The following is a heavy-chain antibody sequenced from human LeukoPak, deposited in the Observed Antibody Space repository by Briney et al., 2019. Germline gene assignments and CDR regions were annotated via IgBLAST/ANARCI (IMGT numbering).Heavy chain of an antibody. CDR3: ARQAYSTSFDAFDI. CDR1: GYFFTSYW. CDR2: IYPDDSDT. V-gene: IGHV5-51*01. Sequence: GESLKISCKGSGYFFTSYWIGWVRQMPGKGLEWMGIIYPDDSDTRYSPSFQGQVTISADKSISTAYLQWSSLKASDTAMYYCARQAYSTSFDAFDIWGQGTMVTVSS. J-gene: IGHJ3*02. D-gene: IGHD2-2*01.